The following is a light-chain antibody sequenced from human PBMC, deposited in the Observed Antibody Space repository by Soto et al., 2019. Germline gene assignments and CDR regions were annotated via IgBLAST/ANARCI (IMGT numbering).Light chain of an antibody. CDR1: SSNIGAGYD. CDR3: QSYDSSLSAL. CDR2: GNS. Sequence: QSVLTQPPSVSGAPGQRVTISCTGSSSNIGAGYDVHWYQQLPGTAPKLLIYGNSNRPSGAPDRFSGSKSGTSASLAITGLQAEDEADYSCQSYDSSLSALFGGGTKLTVL. V-gene: IGLV1-40*01. J-gene: IGLJ3*02.